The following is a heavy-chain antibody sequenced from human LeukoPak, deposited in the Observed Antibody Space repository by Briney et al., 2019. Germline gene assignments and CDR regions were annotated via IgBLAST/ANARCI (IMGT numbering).Heavy chain of an antibody. CDR1: GYTFTGYY. V-gene: IGHV1-46*01. CDR3: ARGLATYMDV. D-gene: IGHD3-3*02. Sequence: ASVKVSCKASGYTFTGYYMHWVRQAPGQGLEWMAIISPSGGSTDYGQKFQGRVTLTRDMSTSTVYMELSSLRSEDTAVYYCARGLATYMDVWGKGTTVTVSS. CDR2: ISPSGGST. J-gene: IGHJ6*03.